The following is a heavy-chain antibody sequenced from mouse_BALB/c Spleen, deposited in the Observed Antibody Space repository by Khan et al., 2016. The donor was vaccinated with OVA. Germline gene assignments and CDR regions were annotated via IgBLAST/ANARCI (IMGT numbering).Heavy chain of an antibody. J-gene: IGHJ2*01. Sequence: SFTSSFFNIPYPSLPFFPPIPYHFLYFIFRIDPSNFNTKYYPNFHFKSTITADTSSNTAYLQLISLTSEDTAVYYCARINAWGRGTTLTVSS. V-gene: IGHV14-3*02. CDR1: FFNIPYPS. CDR2: IDPSNFNT. CDR3: ARINA.